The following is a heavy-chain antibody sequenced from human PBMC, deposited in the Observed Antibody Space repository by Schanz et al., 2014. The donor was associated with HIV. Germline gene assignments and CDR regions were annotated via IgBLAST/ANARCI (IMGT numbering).Heavy chain of an antibody. CDR2: ISSSGSTI. V-gene: IGHV3-21*05. J-gene: IGHJ5*02. CDR3: ASRGGSSWYENWFDP. D-gene: IGHD6-13*01. CDR1: GFTFSSYS. Sequence: EVQLVESGGGLVKPGGSLRLSCAASGFTFSSYSMNWVRQAPGKGLEWVSYISSSGSTIYYADSVKGRFTISRDNAKNSLYLQMNSLRVEDTAVYYCASRGGSSWYENWFDPWGQGTLVTVSS.